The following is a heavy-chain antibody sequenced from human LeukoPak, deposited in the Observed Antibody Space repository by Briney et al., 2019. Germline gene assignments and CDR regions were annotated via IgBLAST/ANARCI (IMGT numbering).Heavy chain of an antibody. Sequence: GRSLRLSCAASGFTFDDYAMHWVRQAPGKGLESFSGISWNSGSIGYADSVKCRLTISRDNAKTSLYLQMNSLRAEDTALYYCAKELVYCSSPSCYPRGFDYWGQGTLVTVSS. V-gene: IGHV3-9*01. CDR1: GFTFDDYA. CDR2: ISWNSGSI. D-gene: IGHD2-2*01. J-gene: IGHJ4*02. CDR3: AKELVYCSSPSCYPRGFDY.